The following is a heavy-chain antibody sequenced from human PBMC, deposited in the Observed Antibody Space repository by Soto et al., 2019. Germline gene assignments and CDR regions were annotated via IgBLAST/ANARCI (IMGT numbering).Heavy chain of an antibody. CDR1: GFTFSSYA. Sequence: GGSLRLSCAASGFTFSSYAMYWIRQAPGKGLEWVSGIGTGADTTYYADSVKGRFTISRDNSKNTLYLQMNSLRAEDTAVYYCAKDRPTWIQLAFDYWGQRTLVTVSS. CDR3: AKDRPTWIQLAFDY. D-gene: IGHD5-18*01. CDR2: IGTGADTT. V-gene: IGHV3-23*01. J-gene: IGHJ4*02.